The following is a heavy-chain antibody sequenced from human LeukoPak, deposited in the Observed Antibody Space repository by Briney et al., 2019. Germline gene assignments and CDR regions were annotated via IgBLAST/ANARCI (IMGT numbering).Heavy chain of an antibody. J-gene: IGHJ4*02. CDR1: GSTFSSYW. CDR2: IKHDGSAK. CDR3: ARSGSGYFDF. Sequence: GGSLRLSCAASGSTFSSYWMSWVRQPPGKGLEWVANIKHDGSAKYYRDPMKGRFIISRANTKNSLYMRMNRLRAENTAVYYCARSGSGYFDFWGEGSLVSVSS. V-gene: IGHV3-7*01.